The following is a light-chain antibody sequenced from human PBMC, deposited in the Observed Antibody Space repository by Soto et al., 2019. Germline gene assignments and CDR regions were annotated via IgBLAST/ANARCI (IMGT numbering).Light chain of an antibody. J-gene: IGLJ1*01. V-gene: IGLV3-21*04. Sequence: SYELTQPPSVSVAPGKTARLTCGGNNIGSKNVHWYQQKAGQAPVLVIYYDTDRPSGIPERFSGSNSGNTATLTISRVEVGDEADYYCQVWDSGSDQKVFGTGTKLTVL. CDR3: QVWDSGSDQKV. CDR2: YDT. CDR1: NIGSKN.